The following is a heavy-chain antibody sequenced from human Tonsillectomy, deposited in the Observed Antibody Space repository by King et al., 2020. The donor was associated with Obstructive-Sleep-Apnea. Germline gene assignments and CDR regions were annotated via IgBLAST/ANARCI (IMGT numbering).Heavy chain of an antibody. D-gene: IGHD3-22*01. J-gene: IGHJ4*02. CDR3: TKLIVGDSSGYYYSPFDY. CDR1: AFTFSSYA. CDR2: IGRSGDGA. Sequence: VQLVESGGGLVQPGGSLRLSCAASAFTFSSYAMSWVRQAPGKGLEWVSAIGRSGDGAYYSDSVQGRLTISRDNYKDILYLQMNSLRAEDTAIYYCTKLIVGDSSGYYYSPFDYWGQGTLVTVSS. V-gene: IGHV3-23*04.